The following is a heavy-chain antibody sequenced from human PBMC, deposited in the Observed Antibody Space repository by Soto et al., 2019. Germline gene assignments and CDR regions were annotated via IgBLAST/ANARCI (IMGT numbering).Heavy chain of an antibody. D-gene: IGHD6-6*01. Sequence: SVKVSCKASGGTFSSYAISWVRQAPGQGLEWMGGIIPIFGTANYAQKFQGRVTITADESTSTAYMELSSLRSEDTAVYYCARVGQGQLALLDYYYGMDVWGQGTTVTVSS. CDR2: IIPIFGTA. J-gene: IGHJ6*02. CDR3: ARVGQGQLALLDYYYGMDV. CDR1: GGTFSSYA. V-gene: IGHV1-69*13.